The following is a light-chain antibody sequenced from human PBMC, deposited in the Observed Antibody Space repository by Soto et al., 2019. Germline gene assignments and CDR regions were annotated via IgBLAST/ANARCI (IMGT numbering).Light chain of an antibody. V-gene: IGKV3D-20*02. CDR3: QQRSNWPSIT. Sequence: EIVLTQYPGTLSLSPGERAPLSCRAIQSVSSSYLAWYQQKPGQAPRLLIYDASNRATGIPARFSGSGSGTDFTLTISSLEPEDFAVYYCQQRSNWPSITFGQGARLEI. CDR2: DAS. CDR1: QSVSSSY. J-gene: IGKJ5*01.